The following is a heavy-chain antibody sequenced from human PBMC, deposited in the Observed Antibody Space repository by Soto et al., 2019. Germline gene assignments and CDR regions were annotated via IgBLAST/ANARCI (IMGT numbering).Heavy chain of an antibody. D-gene: IGHD3-16*01. J-gene: IGHJ4*02. CDR1: SVSITSSNW. CDR2: ISHSVTV. V-gene: IGHV4-4*02. CDR3: ARDYDGFNY. Sequence: PSEPLSLTCAVCSVSITSSNWWIWVRQPPGKGLEWLGKISHSVTVNYNATLRSRVTISVDKPKNQLSLKLMSVTAADTAVYYCARDYDGFNYWAPGILVTVSS.